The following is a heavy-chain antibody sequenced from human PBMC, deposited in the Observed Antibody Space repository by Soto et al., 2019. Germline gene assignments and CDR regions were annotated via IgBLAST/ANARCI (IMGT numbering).Heavy chain of an antibody. CDR2: IKSKTDGGTT. J-gene: IGHJ6*02. CDR3: TTHDSSGYYYYYGMDV. V-gene: IGHV3-15*01. Sequence: PGGSLRLSCAASGFTFSNAWMSWVRQAPGKGLEWVGRIKSKTDGGTTDYAAPVKGRFTISRDDSKNTLHLQMNSLKTEDTAVYYCTTHDSSGYYYYYGMDVWGQGTTVTVSS. D-gene: IGHD3-22*01. CDR1: GFTFSNAW.